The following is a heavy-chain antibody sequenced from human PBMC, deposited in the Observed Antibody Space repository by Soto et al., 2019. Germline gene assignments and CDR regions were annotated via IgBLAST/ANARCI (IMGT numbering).Heavy chain of an antibody. J-gene: IGHJ4*02. CDR1: GFTFSSYG. Sequence: GESLKISCAASGFTFSSYGMNWVRQAPGKGLEWVAVISYDGSNKYYADSVKGRFTISRDNSKNTLYLQMNSLRAEDTAVYYCAKANSGYDSGIDYWGQGTLVTVSS. D-gene: IGHD5-12*01. CDR2: ISYDGSNK. CDR3: AKANSGYDSGIDY. V-gene: IGHV3-30*18.